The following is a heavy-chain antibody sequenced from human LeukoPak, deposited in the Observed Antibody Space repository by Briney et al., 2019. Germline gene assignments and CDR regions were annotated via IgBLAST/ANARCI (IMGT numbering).Heavy chain of an antibody. V-gene: IGHV1-69*13. D-gene: IGHD6-13*01. Sequence: SVKVSCKASGGTFSSYAISWVRQAPGQGLEWMGGIIPMFGTANYAQKFQGRVTITADESTSTTYMELSSLRSEDTAVYYCARSYSSSWYPRGDYYFDYWGQGSLVTVSS. J-gene: IGHJ4*02. CDR2: IIPMFGTA. CDR3: ARSYSSSWYPRGDYYFDY. CDR1: GGTFSSYA.